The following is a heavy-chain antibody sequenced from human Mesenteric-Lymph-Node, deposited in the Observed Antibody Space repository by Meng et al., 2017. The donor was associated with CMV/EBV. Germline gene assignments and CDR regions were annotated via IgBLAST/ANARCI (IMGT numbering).Heavy chain of an antibody. CDR1: GFIFSNYG. J-gene: IGHJ4*02. CDR2: LSGSGINT. Sequence: GESLKISCAASGFIFSNYGMHWVRQAPGKGLEWVSALSGSGINTYYADSVKGRFTISRDNSKNTLYLQMSSLRAEDTAVYYCAKDGRGYSPYYFDSWGQGTLVTVSS. D-gene: IGHD5-18*01. V-gene: IGHV3-NL1*01. CDR3: AKDGRGYSPYYFDS.